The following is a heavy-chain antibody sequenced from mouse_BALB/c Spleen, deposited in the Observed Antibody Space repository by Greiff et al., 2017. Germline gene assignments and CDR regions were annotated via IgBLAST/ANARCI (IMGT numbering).Heavy chain of an antibody. CDR1: GFTFSSFG. CDR2: ISSGSSTI. CDR3: ARWVTRGDYAMDY. J-gene: IGHJ4*01. D-gene: IGHD2-2*01. Sequence: EVQVVDSGGGLVQPGGSRKLSCAASGFTFSSFGMHWVRQAPEKGLEWVAYISSGSSTIYYADTVKGRFTISRDNPKNTLFLQMTSLRSEDTAMYYCARWVTRGDYAMDYWGQGTSVTFSS. V-gene: IGHV5-17*02.